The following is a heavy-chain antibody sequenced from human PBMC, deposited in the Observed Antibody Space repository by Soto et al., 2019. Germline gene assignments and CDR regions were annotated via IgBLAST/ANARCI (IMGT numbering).Heavy chain of an antibody. CDR1: GFTFSSYA. V-gene: IGHV3-30-3*01. CDR3: ARGDSSGYDAFDI. D-gene: IGHD3-22*01. J-gene: IGHJ3*02. CDR2: ISYDGSNK. Sequence: GSLRLSCAASGFTFSSYAMHWVRQAPGKGLEWVAVISYDGSNKYYADSVKGRFTISRDNSKNTLYLQMNSLRAEDTAVYYCARGDSSGYDAFDIWGQGTMVTVSS.